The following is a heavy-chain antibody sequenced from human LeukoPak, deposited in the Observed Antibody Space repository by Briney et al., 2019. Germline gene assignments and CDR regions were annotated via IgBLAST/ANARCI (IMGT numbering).Heavy chain of an antibody. J-gene: IGHJ4*02. Sequence: ASVKVSCKVSGYTLTELSMHWVRQAPGKGLEWMGGFDPEDGETIYAQKFQGRVTMTEDTSTDTAYMELSSLRSEDTAVYYCATDQGYGSGSYYLDYWGQGTLVTVSS. CDR3: ATDQGYGSGSYYLDY. D-gene: IGHD3-10*01. CDR2: FDPEDGET. CDR1: GYTLTELS. V-gene: IGHV1-24*01.